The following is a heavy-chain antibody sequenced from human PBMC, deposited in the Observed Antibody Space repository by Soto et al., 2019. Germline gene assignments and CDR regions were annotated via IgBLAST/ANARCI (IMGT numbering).Heavy chain of an antibody. Sequence: VVALRLSCSASGFTFSSYAMHWGRQAPGKGLEYVSAISGNGGSTYYADSVKGRVTISRDNSKNTLYLQISSLRAEDTAVYYCVKVSAARPSTYYYYGMDVWGQGTTVTVSS. J-gene: IGHJ6*02. CDR2: ISGNGGST. D-gene: IGHD6-6*01. CDR1: GFTFSSYA. V-gene: IGHV3-64D*06. CDR3: VKVSAARPSTYYYYGMDV.